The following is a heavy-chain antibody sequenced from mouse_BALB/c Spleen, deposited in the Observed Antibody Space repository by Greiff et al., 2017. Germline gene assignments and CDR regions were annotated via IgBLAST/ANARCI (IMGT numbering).Heavy chain of an antibody. Sequence: VQLQESGAELVMPGASVKMSCKASGYTFTDYWMHWVKQRPGQGLEWIGAIDTSDSYTSYNQKFKGKATLTVDESSSTAYMQLSSLTSEDSAAYYCARGSDWGQGTLVTVSA. CDR2: IDTSDSYT. CDR3: ARGSD. V-gene: IGHV1-69*01. CDR1: GYTFTDYW. J-gene: IGHJ3*01.